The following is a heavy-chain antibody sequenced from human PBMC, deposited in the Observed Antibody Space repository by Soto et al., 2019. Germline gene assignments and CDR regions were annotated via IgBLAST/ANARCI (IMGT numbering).Heavy chain of an antibody. V-gene: IGHV4-39*01. D-gene: IGHD3-10*01. CDR1: GGSISSSSYY. CDR3: GSPKGYYYGSGSYHFLYYGMDV. CDR2: IYYSVST. Sequence: SETLSLTCTVSGGSISSSSYYCGWIRQPPGKGLEWIGSIYYSVSTYYNPSLKSRVTISVHTSKNQFSLKLSSVTAADTAVYYWGSPKGYYYGSGSYHFLYYGMDVWGQGTKVTVSS. J-gene: IGHJ6*02.